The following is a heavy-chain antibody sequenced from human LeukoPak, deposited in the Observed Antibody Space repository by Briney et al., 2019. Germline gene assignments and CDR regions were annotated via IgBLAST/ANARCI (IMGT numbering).Heavy chain of an antibody. CDR3: ARSSRYDIWTGYPY. CDR1: GYTFTGYY. V-gene: IGHV1-2*02. Sequence: ASVKVSCKASGYTFTGYYMHWVRQAPGQGLEWMGWINANSGGTNYAQKFQGRVTMTRDTSISTAYMELSRLRSDDTAAYYCARSSRYDIWTGYPYWGQGTLVTVSP. J-gene: IGHJ4*02. CDR2: INANSGGT. D-gene: IGHD3-9*01.